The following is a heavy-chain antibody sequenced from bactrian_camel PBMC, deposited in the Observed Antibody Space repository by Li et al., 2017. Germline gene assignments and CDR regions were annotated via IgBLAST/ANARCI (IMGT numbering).Heavy chain of an antibody. J-gene: IGHJ6*01. CDR3: AKDPYTGY. CDR1: GFTLNSYF. CDR2: IYSGGGST. Sequence: DVQLVESGGGLVQPGGSLRLSCAASGFTLNSYFMSWVRQAPGKGLEWVSTIYSGGGSTYYADSVKGRFTLSRDDDKNTLYLQLNSLKTEDTAMYYCAKDPYTGYWGRGPRSPSP. V-gene: IGHV3S40*01. D-gene: IGHD2*01.